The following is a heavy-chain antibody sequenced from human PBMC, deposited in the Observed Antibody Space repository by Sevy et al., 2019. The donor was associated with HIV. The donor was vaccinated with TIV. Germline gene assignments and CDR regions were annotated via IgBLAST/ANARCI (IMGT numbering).Heavy chain of an antibody. CDR2: ISGSGGST. J-gene: IGHJ1*01. Sequence: GGSLRLSCAASGFTVSSNYMSWVRQAPGKGLEWVSVISGSGGSTYYADSVKGRFTISRDNSKNTLYLQMNSLRAEDTAVYYCAKPGYYDSSGYYYGEYFQHWGQGTLVTVSS. D-gene: IGHD3-22*01. CDR3: AKPGYYDSSGYYYGEYFQH. V-gene: IGHV3-23*01. CDR1: GFTVSSNY.